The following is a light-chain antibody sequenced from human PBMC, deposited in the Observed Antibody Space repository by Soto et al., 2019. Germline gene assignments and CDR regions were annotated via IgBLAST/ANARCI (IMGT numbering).Light chain of an antibody. V-gene: IGLV1-40*01. CDR2: GNT. CDR1: SSNIGAGYD. CDR3: QSYDSSLSGLV. Sequence: QSVLTQPPSVSGAPGQRVTLSCTGSSSNIGAGYDVHWYQQLTGKAPKVLIYGNTNRPSGVPDRFSGSKSGTSASLAITGLQADDEANYYCQSYDSSLSGLVFGEGTKLTVL. J-gene: IGLJ3*02.